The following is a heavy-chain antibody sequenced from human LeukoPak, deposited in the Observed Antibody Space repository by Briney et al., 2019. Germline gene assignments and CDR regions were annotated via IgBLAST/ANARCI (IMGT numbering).Heavy chain of an antibody. CDR1: GFTVSNNY. CDR2: IYSGGST. V-gene: IGHV3-53*01. Sequence: GGSLRLSCVVSGFTVSNNYMGWVRQAPRKGLEWVSPIYSGGSTYYADSVKGRFTISRDNSKNTVYLQMNSLRAEDTAMYYCARRDDHNGRDYWGQGTLVTVSS. CDR3: ARRDDHNGRDY. J-gene: IGHJ4*02. D-gene: IGHD5-24*01.